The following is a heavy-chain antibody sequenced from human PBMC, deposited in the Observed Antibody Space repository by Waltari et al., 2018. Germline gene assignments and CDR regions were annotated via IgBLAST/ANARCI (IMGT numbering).Heavy chain of an antibody. CDR2: IYYSGST. J-gene: IGHJ4*02. CDR1: GGSISSSSYY. CDR3: ASHLVGATHMFGY. D-gene: IGHD1-26*01. V-gene: IGHV4-39*07. Sequence: QLQLQESGPGLVKPSETLSLTCTVSGGSISSSSYYWGWIRQPPGKGLEWIGSIYYSGSTYDNPSLKSRVTISVDTSKNQFSLKLSSVTAADTAVYYCASHLVGATHMFGYWGQGTLVTVSS.